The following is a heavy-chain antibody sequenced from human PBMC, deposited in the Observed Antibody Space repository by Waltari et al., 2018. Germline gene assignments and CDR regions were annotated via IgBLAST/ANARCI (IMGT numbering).Heavy chain of an antibody. V-gene: IGHV4-34*01. CDR1: GGSFSGYS. CDR2: INHSGST. D-gene: IGHD6-6*01. CDR3: ARGGLAARPLDY. J-gene: IGHJ4*02. Sequence: QVQLQQWGAGLLKPSETLSLTCAVYGGSFSGYSWSWIRQPPGKGLEWIGEINHSGSTNYNPSLKSRVTISVDTSKNQFSLKLSSVTAADTAVYYCARGGLAARPLDYWGQGTLVTVSS.